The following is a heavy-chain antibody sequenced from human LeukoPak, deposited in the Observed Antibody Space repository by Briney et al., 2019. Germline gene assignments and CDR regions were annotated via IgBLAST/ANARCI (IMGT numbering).Heavy chain of an antibody. Sequence: ASVTVSFKASGYTFTIYYMHWVRQAPGQGLEWLGIFNPSGNTTSYAQKFQGRVTMTRDTSTSTFYMELSSLRSEETAVYYCAGVFRPNSPHGMDVWGQGTTVTVSS. J-gene: IGHJ6*02. D-gene: IGHD2/OR15-2a*01. CDR1: GYTFTIYY. CDR2: FNPSGNTT. V-gene: IGHV1-46*01. CDR3: AGVFRPNSPHGMDV.